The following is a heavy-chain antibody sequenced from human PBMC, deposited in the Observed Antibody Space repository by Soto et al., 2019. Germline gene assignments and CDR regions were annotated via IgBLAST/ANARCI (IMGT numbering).Heavy chain of an antibody. CDR3: ARDQGGSPGGWFDP. D-gene: IGHD3-10*01. J-gene: IGHJ5*02. V-gene: IGHV1-18*01. CDR2: ISAYNGNT. Sequence: ASVKVSCKASGYTFTSYGISWVRQAPGQGLEWMGWISAYNGNTNYAQKLQGRVTMTTDTSTSTVYMELRSLRSDDTAVYYCARDQGGSPGGWFDPWGQGTLVTVSS. CDR1: GYTFTSYG.